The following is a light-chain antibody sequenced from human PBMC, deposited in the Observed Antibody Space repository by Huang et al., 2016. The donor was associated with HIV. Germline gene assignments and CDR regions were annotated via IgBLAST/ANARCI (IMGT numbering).Light chain of an antibody. CDR3: QQYNTSPRT. Sequence: ENLMTQSPSTLSVSPGESATLSCRASQSAFKNLAWYQQKPGQAHKLRIYGSSTRAAGIPAKFSGSGSGTDFTLTSSSLQSEDFAVYYCQQYNTSPRTFGQGTKVEV. V-gene: IGKV3-15*01. J-gene: IGKJ1*01. CDR2: GSS. CDR1: QSAFKN.